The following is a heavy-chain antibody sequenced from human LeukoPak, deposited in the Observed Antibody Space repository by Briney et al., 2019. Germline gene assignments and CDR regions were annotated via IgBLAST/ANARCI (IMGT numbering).Heavy chain of an antibody. V-gene: IGHV1-69*01. CDR1: GGTFSSYA. CDR3: ARGWVYDFWSGFAFDY. CDR2: IIPIFGTA. J-gene: IGHJ4*02. D-gene: IGHD3-3*01. Sequence: SVKVSCKASGGTFSSYAISWVRQAPGQGLEWMRGIIPIFGTANYAQKFQGRVTITADESTSTAYMELSSLRSEDTAVYYCARGWVYDFWSGFAFDYWGQGTLVTVSS.